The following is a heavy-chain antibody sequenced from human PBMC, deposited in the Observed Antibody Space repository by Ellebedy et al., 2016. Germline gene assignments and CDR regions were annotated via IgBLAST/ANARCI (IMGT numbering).Heavy chain of an antibody. D-gene: IGHD1-26*01. V-gene: IGHV3-21*01. CDR2: ISSTTTYT. CDR1: GFTFSSYN. Sequence: GGSLRLSXASSGFTFSSYNMNWVRQAPGEGLEWVSSISSTTTYTYYADSVKGRFTISRDNAKNSLSLQMSSLRGEDTAVYFCARDSHTGSSDFDFWGQGTLVTVSS. J-gene: IGHJ4*02. CDR3: ARDSHTGSSDFDF.